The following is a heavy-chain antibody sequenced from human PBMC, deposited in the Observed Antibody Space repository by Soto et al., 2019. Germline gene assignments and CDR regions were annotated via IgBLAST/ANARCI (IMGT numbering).Heavy chain of an antibody. J-gene: IGHJ4*02. D-gene: IGHD1-26*01. V-gene: IGHV4-39*01. Sequence: QLQLQESGPGLVKPSETLSLTCTVSGGSISSSSYYWGWIRQPPGKGLEWIGSIYYSGSTYYNPSLKSRFTISVDTSKNQFSLKLAAVSAADTAVYYCARQVGADHFHFDYWGQGTLVTVSS. CDR2: IYYSGST. CDR3: ARQVGADHFHFDY. CDR1: GGSISSSSYY.